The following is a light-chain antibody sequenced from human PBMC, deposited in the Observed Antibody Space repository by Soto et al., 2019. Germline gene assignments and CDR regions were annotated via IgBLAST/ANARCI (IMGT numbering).Light chain of an antibody. V-gene: IGKV1-27*01. Sequence: DIQLTQSPPSLSASVGDRVTITCRASQDISNFLAWYQQKPGKVPQLLIYGAATLQSGVPSRFSGSGSGTDFTLLISSLQPEDVATYYCQKYDSAFRRTFGQGTKVEIK. CDR1: QDISNF. CDR2: GAA. J-gene: IGKJ1*01. CDR3: QKYDSAFRRT.